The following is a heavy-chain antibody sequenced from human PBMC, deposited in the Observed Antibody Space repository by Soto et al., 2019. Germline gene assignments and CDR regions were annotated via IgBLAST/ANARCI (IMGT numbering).Heavy chain of an antibody. CDR3: ASLTTVVTPYYYYGMDV. V-gene: IGHV1-18*04. CDR1: SYTFTSYG. CDR2: ISAYNGNT. J-gene: IGHJ6*02. D-gene: IGHD4-17*01. Sequence: SVKVSCKASSYTFTSYGISWVRQAPGQGLEWMGWISAYNGNTNYAQKLQGRVTMTTDTSTSTAYLQWSSLKASDTAMYYCASLTTVVTPYYYYGMDVWGQGTTVTVS.